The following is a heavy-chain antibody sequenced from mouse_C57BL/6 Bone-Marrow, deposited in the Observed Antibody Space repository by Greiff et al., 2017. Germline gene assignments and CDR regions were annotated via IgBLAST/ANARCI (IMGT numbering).Heavy chain of an antibody. V-gene: IGHV5-6*02. Sequence: DVMLVESGGDLVKPGGSLKLSCAASGFTFSSYGMSWVRQTPDKRLEWVATISSGGSYTYYPDSVKGRFTISRDNAKNTLYLQMSSLKSEDTAMYYCARPYSNYVFAYWGQGTLVTVSA. D-gene: IGHD2-5*01. CDR2: ISSGGSYT. J-gene: IGHJ3*01. CDR3: ARPYSNYVFAY. CDR1: GFTFSSYG.